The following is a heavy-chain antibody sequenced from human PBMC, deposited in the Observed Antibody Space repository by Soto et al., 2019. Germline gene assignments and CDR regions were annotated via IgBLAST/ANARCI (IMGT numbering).Heavy chain of an antibody. CDR1: GFTFSSYA. V-gene: IGHV3-30-3*01. D-gene: IGHD6-13*01. CDR2: ISYDGSNK. Sequence: GGALRLSCAASGFTFSSYAMHWVRQAPGKGLEWVAVISYDGSNKYYADSVKGRFTISRDNSKNTLYLQMNSLRAEDTAVYYCARDGGYSSSWYGWFDPWGQGTLVTVSS. CDR3: ARDGGYSSSWYGWFDP. J-gene: IGHJ5*02.